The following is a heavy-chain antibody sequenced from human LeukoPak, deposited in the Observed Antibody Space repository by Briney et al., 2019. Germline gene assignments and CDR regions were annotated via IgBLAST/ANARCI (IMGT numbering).Heavy chain of an antibody. V-gene: IGHV3-33*01. CDR1: GFTFSSYG. D-gene: IGHD6-19*01. CDR2: IWYDGSNK. Sequence: RGSLRLSCAASGFTFSSYGMHWVRQAPGKGLEWVAVIWYDGSNKYYADSVKGRFTISRDNSKNTLYLQMNSLKAEDTAVYYCARDKQWLVPWFDPWGQGTLVTVSS. J-gene: IGHJ5*02. CDR3: ARDKQWLVPWFDP.